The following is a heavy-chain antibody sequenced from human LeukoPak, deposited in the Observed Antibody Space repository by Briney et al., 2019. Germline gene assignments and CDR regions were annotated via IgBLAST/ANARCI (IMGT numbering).Heavy chain of an antibody. CDR3: ARDGGDDYGDPQYYFDY. Sequence: GASVKVSCKASGGTFSSYAISWVRQAPGQGLKWMGGIIPIFGTANYAQKFQGRVTITADESTSTAYMELSSLRSEDTAVYYCARDGGDDYGDPQYYFDYWGQGTLVTVSS. CDR1: GGTFSSYA. J-gene: IGHJ4*02. CDR2: IIPIFGTA. V-gene: IGHV1-69*13. D-gene: IGHD4-17*01.